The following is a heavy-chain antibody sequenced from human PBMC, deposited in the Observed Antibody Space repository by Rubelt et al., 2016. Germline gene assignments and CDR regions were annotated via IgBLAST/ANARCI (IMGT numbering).Heavy chain of an antibody. D-gene: IGHD2-15*01. CDR2: ISYDGSNK. Sequence: GKGLEWVAVISYDGSNKYYADSVKGRFTISRDNSKNTLYLQMNSLRAEDTAVYYCARGGDCSGGSCYSFAFPNWFDPWGQGTLVTVSS. J-gene: IGHJ5*02. V-gene: IGHV3-33*05. CDR3: ARGGDCSGGSCYSFAFPNWFDP.